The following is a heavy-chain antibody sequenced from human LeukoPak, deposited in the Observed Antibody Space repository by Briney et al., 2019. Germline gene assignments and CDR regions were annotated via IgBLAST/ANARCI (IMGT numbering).Heavy chain of an antibody. V-gene: IGHV3-30*18. CDR1: GFTFSRYW. Sequence: GGSLRLSCAASGFTFSRYWMSWVRQAPGKGLEWVAVISYDGSNKYYADSVKGRFTISRDNSKNTLYLQMNSLRAEDTAVYYCAKDLWYSSGWYTFDYWGQGTLVTVSS. J-gene: IGHJ4*02. CDR3: AKDLWYSSGWYTFDY. D-gene: IGHD6-19*01. CDR2: ISYDGSNK.